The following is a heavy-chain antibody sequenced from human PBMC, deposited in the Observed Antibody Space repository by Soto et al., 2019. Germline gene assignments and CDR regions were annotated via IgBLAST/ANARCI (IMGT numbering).Heavy chain of an antibody. V-gene: IGHV3-74*01. CDR1: GFSVKRYW. Sequence: DVQLVESGGGLVQPGGSLRLSCGASGFSVKRYWMHWVRQAPGKGLVWLSRFGGDENYTDYADSVRGRFTISRDIAKNTIYLQMNRLRAEDTAVYYCGKGKELGVVRYGLDAWGQGTTGTVSS. D-gene: IGHD3-3*01. CDR3: GKGKELGVVRYGLDA. J-gene: IGHJ6*02. CDR2: FGGDENYT.